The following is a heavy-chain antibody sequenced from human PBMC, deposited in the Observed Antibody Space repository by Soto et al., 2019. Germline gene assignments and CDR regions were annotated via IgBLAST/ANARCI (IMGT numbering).Heavy chain of an antibody. D-gene: IGHD6-13*01. CDR1: GGSISSYY. Sequence: SETLSLTCTVSGGSISSYYWSWIRQPPGKGLEWIGYIYYSGNTNYNPSLKSRVTISLDTSKNQFSLKLSSVTAADTAVYYCARDIGGPNIAGGIDYWGQGTLVTVSS. CDR3: ARDIGGPNIAGGIDY. V-gene: IGHV4-59*01. J-gene: IGHJ4*02. CDR2: IYYSGNT.